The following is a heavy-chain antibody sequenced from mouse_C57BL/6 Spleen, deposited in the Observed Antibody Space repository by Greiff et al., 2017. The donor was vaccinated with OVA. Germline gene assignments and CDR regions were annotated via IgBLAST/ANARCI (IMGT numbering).Heavy chain of an antibody. V-gene: IGHV1-22*01. CDR2: VNPNNGGT. Sequence: EVQLVESGPELVKPGASVKMSCKASGYTFTDYNMHWVKQSHGKSLEWIGYVNPNNGGTSYNQKFKGKATLTVNKSSSTAYMELRSLTSEDSAVYYCARGDSSFFDYWGQGTTLTVSS. CDR3: ARGDSSFFDY. J-gene: IGHJ2*01. D-gene: IGHD2-12*01. CDR1: GYTFTDYN.